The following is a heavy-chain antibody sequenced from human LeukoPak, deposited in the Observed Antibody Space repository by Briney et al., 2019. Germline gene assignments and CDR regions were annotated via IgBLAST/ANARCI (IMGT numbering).Heavy chain of an antibody. V-gene: IGHV3-11*03. D-gene: IGHD6-19*01. CDR2: IGRSSTDT. J-gene: IGHJ4*02. Sequence: GGSLRLSCAASGITFSDYYMTWIRQAPGKGLEWVSSIGRSSTDTKYADSVKGRFSISRDDAKNSVYLQMNSLRAEDTAVYYCATFRGWYIAHWGQGSLVTVSS. CDR3: ATFRGWYIAH. CDR1: GITFSDYY.